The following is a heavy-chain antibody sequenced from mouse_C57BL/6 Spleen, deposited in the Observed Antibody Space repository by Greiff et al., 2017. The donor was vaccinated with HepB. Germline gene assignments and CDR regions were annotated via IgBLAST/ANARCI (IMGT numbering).Heavy chain of an antibody. Sequence: QVHVKQSGAELVRPGASVKLSCKASGYTFTDYYINWVKQRPGQGLEWIARIYPGSGNTYYNEKFKGKATLTAEKSSSTAYMQLSSLTSEDSAVYFCARDNDYYYAMDYWGQGTSVTVSS. J-gene: IGHJ4*01. CDR1: GYTFTDYY. CDR2: IYPGSGNT. CDR3: ARDNDYYYAMDY. V-gene: IGHV1-76*01. D-gene: IGHD2-4*01.